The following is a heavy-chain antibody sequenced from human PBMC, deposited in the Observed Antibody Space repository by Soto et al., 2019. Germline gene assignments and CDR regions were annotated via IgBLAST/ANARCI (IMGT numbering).Heavy chain of an antibody. Sequence: VQLQESGPGLVKPSETLSLTCTVSDVSLTGYYWSWVRQPAGKGLEWIGRVYTSGGTDYNPSLKSRLTMSVDTSKKQFSLKLSSVTAADTALYYCAREKRAYCSSASCYSLDSWGRGTLVTVSS. V-gene: IGHV4-4*07. CDR1: DVSLTGYY. CDR3: AREKRAYCSSASCYSLDS. D-gene: IGHD2-15*01. J-gene: IGHJ4*02. CDR2: VYTSGGT.